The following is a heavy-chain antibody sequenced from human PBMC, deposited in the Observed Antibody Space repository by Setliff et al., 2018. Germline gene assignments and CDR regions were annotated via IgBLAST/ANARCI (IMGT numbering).Heavy chain of an antibody. D-gene: IGHD3-16*01. CDR1: GFSFSSYW. J-gene: IGHJ4*02. Sequence: PGGFLRLSCGASGFSFSSYWMTWVRQAPGKGLEWVANIKQDGNEKHYVDSVMGRFTISRDNANNSLYLQMNSLRAEDTAVYYCARDGGEYWGQGTLVTVSS. V-gene: IGHV3-7*01. CDR2: IKQDGNEK. CDR3: ARDGGEY.